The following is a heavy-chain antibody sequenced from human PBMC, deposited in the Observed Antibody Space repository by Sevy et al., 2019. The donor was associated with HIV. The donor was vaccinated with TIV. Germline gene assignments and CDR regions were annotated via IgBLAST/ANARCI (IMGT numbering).Heavy chain of an antibody. J-gene: IGHJ5*02. V-gene: IGHV4-59*13. CDR2: IYYSGST. CDR3: ARGGGSGPRERWFDP. Sequence: SETLSLTCTVSGGSISSYYWSWIRQPPGKGLEWIGYIYYSGSTNYNPSLKSRVTISVDTSKNQFSLNLGSVTAADTAVYYCARGGGSGPRERWFDPWGQGTLVTVSS. CDR1: GGSISSYY. D-gene: IGHD6-19*01.